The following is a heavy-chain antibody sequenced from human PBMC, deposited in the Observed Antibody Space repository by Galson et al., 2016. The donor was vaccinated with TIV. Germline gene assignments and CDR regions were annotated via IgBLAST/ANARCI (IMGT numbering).Heavy chain of an antibody. CDR2: ISWNGGVA. CDR3: CKGSGDAPYYFYMDV. CDR1: GFTFDDYA. J-gene: IGHJ6*03. D-gene: IGHD2-21*01. V-gene: IGHV3-9*01. Sequence: SLRLSCAASGFTFDDYALHWVRRAPGKGLEWVSGISWNGGVAGYADSVKGRFTISRDNAKNSLYLKMNSLRTDDTAVYFCCKGSGDAPYYFYMDVWGEGTTVIVSS.